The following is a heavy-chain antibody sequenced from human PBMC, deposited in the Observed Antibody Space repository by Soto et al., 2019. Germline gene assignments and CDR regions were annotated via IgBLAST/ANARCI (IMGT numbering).Heavy chain of an antibody. D-gene: IGHD2-15*01. CDR2: IYYRGNT. CDR3: AREGGGYCSGGSCQVDY. Sequence: QLQLQESGPGLVKPSETLSLTCTVSGGSISSSSYYWGWIRQPPVKGLEWIGSIYYRGNTYYNPSLKSRGTISVDTSKNQFSLKLGSVTAADTAVYDCAREGGGYCSGGSCQVDYWGQGTLVTVSS. V-gene: IGHV4-39*02. J-gene: IGHJ4*02. CDR1: GGSISSSSYY.